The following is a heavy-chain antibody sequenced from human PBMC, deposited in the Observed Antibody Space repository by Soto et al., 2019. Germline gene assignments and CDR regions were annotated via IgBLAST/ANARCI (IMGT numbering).Heavy chain of an antibody. Sequence: TSETLSLTCTVSGGSISSGGYYWSWIRQHPGKGLEWIGYIYYSGSTYYNPSLKSRVTISVDTSKNQFSLKLSSVTAADTAVYYCAREGYCSGGSCYSGSFDIWGQGTIVTVSS. V-gene: IGHV4-31*02. CDR2: IYYSGST. D-gene: IGHD2-15*01. CDR1: GGSISSGGYY. CDR3: AREGYCSGGSCYSGSFDI. J-gene: IGHJ3*02.